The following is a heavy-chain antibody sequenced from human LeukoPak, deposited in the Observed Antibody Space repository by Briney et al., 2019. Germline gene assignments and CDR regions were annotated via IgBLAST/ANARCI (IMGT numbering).Heavy chain of an antibody. D-gene: IGHD3-22*01. J-gene: IGHJ2*01. CDR3: PSRAYYHTSGYSPASGYPDL. V-gene: IGHV4-4*08. Sequence: SETLALTCTVSGGSIFSYYFNWIRQPPGKGLEWIGYIYSNGITNYNPSLRSRGTISIATSKNQFSLRLRPVTAADTARYYCPSRAYYHTSGYSPASGYPDLWGRGTLVTVSS. CDR1: GGSIFSYY. CDR2: IYSNGIT.